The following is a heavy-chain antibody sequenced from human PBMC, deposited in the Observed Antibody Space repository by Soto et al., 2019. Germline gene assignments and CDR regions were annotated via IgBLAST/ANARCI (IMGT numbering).Heavy chain of an antibody. CDR1: GYTFTNFG. CDR2: ISTYSGNT. V-gene: IGHV1-18*04. J-gene: IGHJ4*02. D-gene: IGHD2-15*01. Sequence: QVQLVQSGAEVKKPGASVKVSCKALGYTFTNFGVSWVRQAPGQGLEWMGWISTYSGNTHYPQRLQGRVTMTTVTSSRTAYMELRSLRSDDTAVYYCARATYCSGGNCYYFDSWGQGTLVTASS. CDR3: ARATYCSGGNCYYFDS.